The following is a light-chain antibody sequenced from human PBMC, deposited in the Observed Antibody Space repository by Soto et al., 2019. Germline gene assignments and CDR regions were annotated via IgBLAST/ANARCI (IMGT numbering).Light chain of an antibody. Sequence: DVVVTQTPLSLSVTPGQPASISCKSSQSLLHSDGKTYLYWYLQKAGQPPHLLIYEVSNRFSGVXEXFTGSGSGTDYTLKISRVEPEDVGVYHCMQSVQLPYTFGLGTKLEI. CDR2: EVS. V-gene: IGKV2D-29*01. J-gene: IGKJ2*01. CDR1: QSLLHSDGKTY. CDR3: MQSVQLPYT.